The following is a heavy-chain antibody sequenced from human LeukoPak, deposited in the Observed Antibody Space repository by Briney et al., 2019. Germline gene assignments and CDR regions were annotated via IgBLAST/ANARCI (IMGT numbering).Heavy chain of an antibody. CDR3: ARAGYCSSTSCLNWFGP. V-gene: IGHV4-39*01. J-gene: IGHJ5*02. D-gene: IGHD2-2*01. Sequence: SETLSLTCIVSGGSTSGGNYYWGWIRRPPGKGLEWIGGISSSGNTYYNPSLKSRVTISVDTSKNQFSLKLSSVTAADTAVYYCARAGYCSSTSCLNWFGPWGQGTLVTVSS. CDR1: GGSTSGGNYY. CDR2: ISSSGNT.